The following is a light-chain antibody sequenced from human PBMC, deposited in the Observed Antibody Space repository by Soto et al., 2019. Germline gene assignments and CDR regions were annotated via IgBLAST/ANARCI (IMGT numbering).Light chain of an antibody. CDR2: KAS. Sequence: DIQMTQSPSTLSAAVGDRVTITCRASQSISSWLAWYQQKPGKAPNLLIYKASTLQSGVPSRFSGSGSGKECTLTIRSLKHDDFATFYSKQYDSDTLTSGPRTKVNF. V-gene: IGKV1-5*03. J-gene: IGKJ3*01. CDR3: KQYDSDTLT. CDR1: QSISSW.